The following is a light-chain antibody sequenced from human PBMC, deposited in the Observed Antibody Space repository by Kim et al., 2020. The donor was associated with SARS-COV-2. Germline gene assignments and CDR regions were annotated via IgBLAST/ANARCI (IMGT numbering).Light chain of an antibody. CDR3: NSRDSSGNHAWV. CDR2: GKN. V-gene: IGLV3-19*01. CDR1: SLRSYY. Sequence: SSELTQDPAVSVALGQTVRITCQGDSLRSYYASWYQQKPGQAPVLVIYGKNNRPSGIPDRFSGSSSGNTASLTITGAHAEDEADYYCNSRDSSGNHAWVFGGGTQLTVL. J-gene: IGLJ3*02.